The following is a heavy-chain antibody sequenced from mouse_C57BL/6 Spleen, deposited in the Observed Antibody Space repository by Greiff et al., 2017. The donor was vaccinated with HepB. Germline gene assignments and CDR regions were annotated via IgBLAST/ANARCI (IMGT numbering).Heavy chain of an antibody. CDR3: THIYYYGSSYAMDY. CDR1: GYTFTSYW. Sequence: VQLQQSGTVLARPGASVKMSCKTSGYTFTSYWMHWVKQRPGQGLEWIGAIYPGNSDTSYNQKFKGKAKLTAVTSASTAYMELSSLTNEDSAVYYCTHIYYYGSSYAMDYWGQGTSVTVSS. CDR2: IYPGNSDT. J-gene: IGHJ4*01. V-gene: IGHV1-5*01. D-gene: IGHD1-1*01.